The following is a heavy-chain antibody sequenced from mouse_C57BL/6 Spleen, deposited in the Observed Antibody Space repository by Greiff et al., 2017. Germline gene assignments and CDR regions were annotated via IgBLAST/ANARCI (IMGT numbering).Heavy chain of an antibody. Sequence: QVQLQQSGAELARPGASVKLSCKASGYTFTSYGISWVKQRTGQGLEWIGEIYPRSGNTYYNEKFKGKATLTADKSSSTAYMELRSLTSEDSAVXCCARSSTTVVATDYWGQGTTLTVSS. J-gene: IGHJ2*01. D-gene: IGHD1-1*01. CDR1: GYTFTSYG. CDR3: ARSSTTVVATDY. CDR2: IYPRSGNT. V-gene: IGHV1-81*01.